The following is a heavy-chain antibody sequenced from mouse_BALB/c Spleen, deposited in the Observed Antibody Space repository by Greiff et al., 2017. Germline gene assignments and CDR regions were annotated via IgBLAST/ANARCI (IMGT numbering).Heavy chain of an antibody. J-gene: IGHJ3*01. Sequence: VQLVESGAELVRPGASVTLSCKASGYTFTDYEMHWVKQTPVHGLEWIGAIDPETGGTAYNQKFKGKATLTADKSSSTAYMELRSLTSEDSAVYYCTMITTQFAYWGQGTLVTVSA. V-gene: IGHV1-15*01. CDR3: TMITTQFAY. D-gene: IGHD2-4*01. CDR2: IDPETGGT. CDR1: GYTFTDYE.